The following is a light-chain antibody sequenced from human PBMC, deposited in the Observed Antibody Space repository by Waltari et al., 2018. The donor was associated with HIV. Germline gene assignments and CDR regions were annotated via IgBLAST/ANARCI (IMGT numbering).Light chain of an antibody. CDR2: STN. V-gene: IGLV8-61*01. Sequence: QTVVTQEPSFSVSPGGTVTLTCGLSSGSVSTSYYLRWYQQTPGQTPRTLIYSTNTRSTGVPDRFSGSILGNKAALTITGAQADDESDYYCVLYMGSGIWVFGGGTKLTVL. J-gene: IGLJ3*02. CDR1: SGSVSTSYY. CDR3: VLYMGSGIWV.